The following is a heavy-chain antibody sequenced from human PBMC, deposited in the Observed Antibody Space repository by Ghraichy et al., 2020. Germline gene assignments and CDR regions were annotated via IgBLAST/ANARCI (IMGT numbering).Heavy chain of an antibody. J-gene: IGHJ3*02. Sequence: LSLTCAASGFTFNNYWMHWVRQAPEQGLLWVSRINRDGSTTTYPDSVEGRFTISRDNAKNTLFLDMNSLRAEDTAVYYCAMSRDYADAFHIWGQGTRVTVSS. CDR2: INRDGSTT. CDR1: GFTFNNYW. CDR3: AMSRDYADAFHI. V-gene: IGHV3-74*01. D-gene: IGHD3-16*01.